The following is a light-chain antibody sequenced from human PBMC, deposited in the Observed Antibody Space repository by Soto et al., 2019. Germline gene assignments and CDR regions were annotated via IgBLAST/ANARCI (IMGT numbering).Light chain of an antibody. CDR1: SSNIGNNF. CDR2: SDN. Sequence: QSVLTQPPSVSGTPGQRVTISYSGSSSNIGNNFVYWYQHLPGAAPTLVVYSDNHRPSGVPVRFSGSKSGTSASLTISGLRSEDEATYYCATWDDSLSGFVVLGGGTQLTVL. CDR3: ATWDDSLSGFVV. V-gene: IGLV1-47*01. J-gene: IGLJ7*01.